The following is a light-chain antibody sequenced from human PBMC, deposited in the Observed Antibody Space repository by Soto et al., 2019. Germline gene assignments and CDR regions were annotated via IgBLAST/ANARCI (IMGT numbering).Light chain of an antibody. CDR3: CSYAGSSTLPV. V-gene: IGLV2-23*01. CDR2: EGS. Sequence: QSVLTQPASVSGSPGQSITISCTGTSSDVGSYNLVSWYQQHPGKAPKLMIYEGSKRPSGVSNRFSGSKSGNTASLTISGLQAEDEADYYGCSYAGSSTLPVFGGGTKLTVL. J-gene: IGLJ2*01. CDR1: SSDVGSYNL.